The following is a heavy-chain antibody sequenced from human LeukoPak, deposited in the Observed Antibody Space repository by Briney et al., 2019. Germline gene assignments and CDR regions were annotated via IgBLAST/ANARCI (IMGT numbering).Heavy chain of an antibody. CDR2: INPNSGGT. CDR3: ARGKARDSSPSVCDY. J-gene: IGHJ4*02. V-gene: IGHV1-2*02. D-gene: IGHD6-6*01. CDR1: GYTFTSYG. Sequence: ASVKVSCKASGYTFTSYGISWVRQAPGQGLEWMGWINPNSGGTNYAQKFQGRVTMTRDTSISTAYMELSRLRSDDTAVYYCARGKARDSSPSVCDYWGQGTLVTVSS.